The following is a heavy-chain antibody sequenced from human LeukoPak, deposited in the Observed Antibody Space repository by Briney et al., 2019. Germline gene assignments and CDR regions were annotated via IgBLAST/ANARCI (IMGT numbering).Heavy chain of an antibody. CDR3: ARDSLDSGSFDY. V-gene: IGHV3-33*08. CDR2: IWYDGSNK. J-gene: IGHJ4*02. Sequence: GGSLRLSCAASGFTFSSYAMHWVRQAPGKGLEWVAVIWYDGSNKYYADSVKGRFTISRDNSKNTLYLQMNSLRAEDTAVYYCARDSLDSGSFDYWGQGTLVTVSS. D-gene: IGHD1-26*01. CDR1: GFTFSSYA.